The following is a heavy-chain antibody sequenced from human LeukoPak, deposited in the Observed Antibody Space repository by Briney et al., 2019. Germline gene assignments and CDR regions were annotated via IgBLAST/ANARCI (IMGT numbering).Heavy chain of an antibody. CDR2: SYSGGST. CDR1: GFTVSNNY. CDR3: ARATLDN. V-gene: IGHV3-53*01. Sequence: GGSLRLSCAASGFTVSNNYISWVRQAPGKGLEWVSVSYSGGSTKYADSVKARFTISRDNSKNTVYLQMNSLRADDTAVYYCARATLDNWGQGTLVTVSS. J-gene: IGHJ4*02.